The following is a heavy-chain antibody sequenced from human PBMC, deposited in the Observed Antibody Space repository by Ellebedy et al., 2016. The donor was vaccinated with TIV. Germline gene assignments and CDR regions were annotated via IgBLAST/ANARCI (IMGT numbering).Heavy chain of an antibody. D-gene: IGHD7-27*01. CDR2: VSHSSITI. V-gene: IGHV3-48*04. CDR3: ARDMGWGNERINDAFDI. CDR1: GFPFTTYS. J-gene: IGHJ3*02. Sequence: GGSLRLSCAASGFPFTTYSMNWVRQAPGKGLEWISYVSHSSITIEYADSVKGQFTVPRDNSKNSLYLQMNSLRVEDTALYYCARDMGWGNERINDAFDIWGQGTTVTVSS.